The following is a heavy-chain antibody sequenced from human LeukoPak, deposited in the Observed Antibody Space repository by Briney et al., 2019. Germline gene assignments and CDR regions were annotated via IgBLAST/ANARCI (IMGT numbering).Heavy chain of an antibody. CDR2: INHSGST. J-gene: IGHJ6*03. Sequence: SETLSLTCAVYGGSFSGYYWSWIRQPPGKGLEWIGEINHSGSTNYNPSLKSRVTISVDTSKNQFSLKLSSVTAADTAVYYCARLNAYYYDSSGYLPSKYYYYMDVWGKGTTVTISS. V-gene: IGHV4-34*01. CDR3: ARLNAYYYDSSGYLPSKYYYYMDV. CDR1: GGSFSGYY. D-gene: IGHD3-22*01.